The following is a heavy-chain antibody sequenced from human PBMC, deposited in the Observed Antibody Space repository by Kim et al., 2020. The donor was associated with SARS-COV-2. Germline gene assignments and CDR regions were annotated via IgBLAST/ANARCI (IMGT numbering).Heavy chain of an antibody. V-gene: IGHV4-39*01. J-gene: IGHJ4*01. CDR3: ARQGIFGVVTYYLDS. Sequence: SETLSLTCTVSGGYISSSSYYWGWIRQPPGKGLEWIGSIHYSGYTYFNPSLKSRVTISVDTSKNQFSLKLSSVTAADTAVYYCARQGIFGVVTYYLDSWGQGTLVTVSS. CDR1: GGYISSSSYY. CDR2: IHYSGYT. D-gene: IGHD3-3*01.